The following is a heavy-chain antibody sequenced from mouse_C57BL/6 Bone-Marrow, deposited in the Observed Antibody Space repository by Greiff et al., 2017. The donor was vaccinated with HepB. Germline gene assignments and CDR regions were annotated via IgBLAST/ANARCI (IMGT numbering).Heavy chain of an antibody. J-gene: IGHJ2*01. CDR3: ARRDYCNYGRGD. Sequence: QVQLKQPGAELVKPGASVKMSCKASGYTFTSYWITWVKQRPGQGLEWIGDIYPGSGSTNYNEKFKSKATLTVDTSSSTAYMQLSSLTSEDSAVYYCARRDYCNYGRGDWGQGTTLTVSS. D-gene: IGHD2-1*01. V-gene: IGHV1-55*01. CDR2: IYPGSGST. CDR1: GYTFTSYW.